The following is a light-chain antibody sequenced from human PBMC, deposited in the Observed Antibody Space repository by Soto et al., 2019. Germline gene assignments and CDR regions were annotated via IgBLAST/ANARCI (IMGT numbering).Light chain of an antibody. CDR2: GAS. CDR3: QQYGRSPRT. Sequence: TQSPATLSGSPGERATLTCRASQSISTYLAWYQQKPGQAPKLLIYGASSRATGIPDRFSGSGSGTDFTLTISRLEPEDFAVYYCQQYGRSPRTFGQGTKVDIK. CDR1: QSISTY. V-gene: IGKV3-20*01. J-gene: IGKJ1*01.